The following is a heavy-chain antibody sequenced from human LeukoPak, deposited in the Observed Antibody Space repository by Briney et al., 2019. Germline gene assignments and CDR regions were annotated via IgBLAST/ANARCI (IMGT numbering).Heavy chain of an antibody. J-gene: IGHJ6*02. V-gene: IGHV3-15*04. CDR3: TTDEDWNYARKDV. Sequence: GGSLRLSCAASGFTFNYAWMSWVRQVPGKGLEWVGQTVSEIGGGTTDYAAPVKGRFTISRDDSKSTLYLQMNSLKIEDTAVYYCTTDEDWNYARKDVWGQGATVIVSS. CDR2: TVSEIGGGTT. D-gene: IGHD1-7*01. CDR1: GFTFNYAW.